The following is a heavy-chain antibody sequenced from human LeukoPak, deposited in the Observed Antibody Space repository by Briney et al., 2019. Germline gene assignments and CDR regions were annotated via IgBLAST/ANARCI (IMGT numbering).Heavy chain of an antibody. J-gene: IGHJ3*02. CDR2: INPSGGST. D-gene: IGHD3-9*01. Sequence: GASVKVSCKASGYTFTSYYMHWVRQAPGQGLEWMGIINPSGGSTSYAQKFQGRVTMTRDTSTSIVYMELSSLRSEDTAVYYCARGTMYYDILTGHWAFDIWGQGTMVTVSS. CDR3: ARGTMYYDILTGHWAFDI. V-gene: IGHV1-46*01. CDR1: GYTFTSYY.